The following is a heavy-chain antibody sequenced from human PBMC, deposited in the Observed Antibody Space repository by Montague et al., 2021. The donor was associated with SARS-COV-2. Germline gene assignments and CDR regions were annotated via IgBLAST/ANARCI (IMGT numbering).Heavy chain of an antibody. CDR1: GGSFSGYY. D-gene: IGHD2-2*01. V-gene: IGHV4-34*01. CDR2: INHYGST. Sequence: SETLSLTCAVYGGSFSGYYWSWIRQPPGKGLDWIGEINHYGSTNYNPSLKSRVSISVDTSKNQFTLKLTSVTAADTAMYYCAKGREVVRAARTLVAFDLWGQGTMVTVSS. CDR3: AKGREVVRAARTLVAFDL. J-gene: IGHJ3*01.